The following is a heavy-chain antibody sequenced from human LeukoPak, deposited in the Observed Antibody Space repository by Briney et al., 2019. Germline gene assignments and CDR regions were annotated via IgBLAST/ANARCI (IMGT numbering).Heavy chain of an antibody. V-gene: IGHV1-46*01. J-gene: IGHJ4*02. CDR1: GHTFTTYF. Sequence: ASVKVSCKASGHTFTTYFLHWVRQAPGQGLEWMGMINTSAGSTNYAQNFQGRVTMTRDTSTSTVYMDLTSLRSEDTAVYYCAREAPGGYFDYWAQGTLVTVSS. CDR3: AREAPGGYFDY. D-gene: IGHD3-16*01. CDR2: INTSAGST.